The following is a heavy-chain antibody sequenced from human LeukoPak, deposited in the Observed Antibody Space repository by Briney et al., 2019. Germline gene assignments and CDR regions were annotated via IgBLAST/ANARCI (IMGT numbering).Heavy chain of an antibody. CDR1: GASVSSASY. V-gene: IGHV4-61*01. J-gene: IGHJ5*02. D-gene: IGHD1-26*01. CDR2: IYNGVNT. CDR3: ARSRAFNSGAFDP. Sequence: SETLSLTCTVSGASVSSASYWTWIRQPPGKGVEWVAHIYNGVNTNYNPSLKSRVTISVDTSKNQFSLRLNSVTAADTAVYYCARSRAFNSGAFDPWGQGSLVTVSS.